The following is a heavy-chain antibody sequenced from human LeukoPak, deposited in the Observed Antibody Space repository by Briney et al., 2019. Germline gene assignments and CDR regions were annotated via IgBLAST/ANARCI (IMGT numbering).Heavy chain of an antibody. V-gene: IGHV1-2*02. D-gene: IGHD6-6*01. CDR1: GYIFTGYY. CDR3: ARAQGSSSSQNYYYYMDV. CDR2: INPNSGGT. J-gene: IGHJ6*03. Sequence: ASVKVSCKASGYIFTGYYMHWVRQAPGQGLEWMGWINPNSGGTNYAQKFQGRVTMTRDTSISTAYMELSRLRSDDTAMYYCARAQGSSSSQNYYYYMDVWGKGTTVTVSS.